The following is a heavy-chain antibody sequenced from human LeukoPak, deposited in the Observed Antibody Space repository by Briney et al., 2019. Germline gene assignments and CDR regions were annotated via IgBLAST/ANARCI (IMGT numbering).Heavy chain of an antibody. Sequence: SSETLSLTCAVYGGSFSGYYWSWIRQPPGKGLEWIGEINHSGSTNYNPSLKSRVTISVDTSKNQFSLKLSSVTAADTAVYYCARGRSPHCSGGSCYPYFDYWGQGTLVTVSS. D-gene: IGHD2-15*01. CDR2: INHSGST. J-gene: IGHJ4*02. V-gene: IGHV4-34*01. CDR3: ARGRSPHCSGGSCYPYFDY. CDR1: GGSFSGYY.